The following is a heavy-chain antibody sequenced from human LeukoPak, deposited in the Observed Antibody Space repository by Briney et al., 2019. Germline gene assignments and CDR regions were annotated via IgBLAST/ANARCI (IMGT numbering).Heavy chain of an antibody. CDR1: GYIITAYY. D-gene: IGHD4-17*01. CDR3: ARNYGDLDY. CDR2: IHPSSGCT. V-gene: IGHV1-2*06. J-gene: IGHJ4*02. Sequence: GASVKVSCKASGYIITAYYIHWVRQAPGQGLEWVGRIHPSSGCTEYAQNFQGRVTVTRDTSFTTAYMELNRLTSDDTAVYYCARNYGDLDYWGQGTLVTVSS.